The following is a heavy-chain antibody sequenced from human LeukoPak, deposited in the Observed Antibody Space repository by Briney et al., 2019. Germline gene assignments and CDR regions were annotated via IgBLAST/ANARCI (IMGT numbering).Heavy chain of an antibody. D-gene: IGHD3-9*01. CDR2: INHSGRT. Sequence: SETLSLTCAVYGGSFSGYYLSWIRQPPGKGLEWIGEINHSGRTNYNPSLKSRVNISVDTSKKQFSLKLSSVTGADTAVYYCARERYFDWLGVDVWGQGTTVAVSS. CDR1: GGSFSGYY. J-gene: IGHJ6*02. CDR3: ARERYFDWLGVDV. V-gene: IGHV4-34*01.